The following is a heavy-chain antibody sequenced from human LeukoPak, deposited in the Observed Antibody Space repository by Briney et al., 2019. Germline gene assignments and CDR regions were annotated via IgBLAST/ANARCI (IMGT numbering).Heavy chain of an antibody. CDR3: AKSQRNDQQVVQRIDY. Sequence: GGSLRLSCTASGLTFSTYAWSWIRQPPGKGLEWVSKISGSGDTTYYTGSVKGWFTISRDNSKNALYLQMSRLRAEDTAVYYCAKSQRNDQQVVQRIDYWGQGTLVTVSS. V-gene: IGHV3-23*01. D-gene: IGHD2-2*01. CDR2: ISGSGDTT. J-gene: IGHJ4*02. CDR1: GLTFSTYA.